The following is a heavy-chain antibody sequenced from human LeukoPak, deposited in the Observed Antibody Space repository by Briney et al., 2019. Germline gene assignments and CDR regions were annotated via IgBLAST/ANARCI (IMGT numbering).Heavy chain of an antibody. V-gene: IGHV1-18*01. Sequence: GASVKVSCKASGYTLTSYGISWGREAPGQGLEWMGWISAYNGNTNYAQKLLGRVTMTTDTSTSTAYMELRSLRSDDTAVYYCARERSWYFDLWGRGTLVTVSS. CDR1: GYTLTSYG. D-gene: IGHD4-17*01. CDR3: ARERSWYFDL. CDR2: ISAYNGNT. J-gene: IGHJ2*01.